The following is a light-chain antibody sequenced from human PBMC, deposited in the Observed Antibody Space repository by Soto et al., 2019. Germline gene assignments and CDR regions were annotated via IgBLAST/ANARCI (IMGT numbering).Light chain of an antibody. V-gene: IGKV2-28*01. CDR2: LGS. J-gene: IGKJ4*01. CDR3: MQALETPLT. CDR1: QSLLHDNGYNY. Sequence: IVMTQSPLTLPVIPGEPASISCRSNQSLLHDNGYNYLDWYLQKPGQSPQLLIYLGSNRASGVPDRVSGSGSGTDFTPKISRVEAADVGVYFCMQALETPLTFGGGTKMEIK.